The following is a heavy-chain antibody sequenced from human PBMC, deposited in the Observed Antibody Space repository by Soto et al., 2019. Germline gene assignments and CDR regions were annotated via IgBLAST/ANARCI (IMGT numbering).Heavy chain of an antibody. CDR2: IDPSDSYT. CDR1: GYSFTSYW. D-gene: IGHD2-2*02. CDR3: ARLLGYCSSTSCYRGGFDYYYYGMDV. Sequence: PGESLKISCKGSGYSFTSYWISWVRQMPGKGLEWMGRIDPSDSYTNYSLSFQGHVTISADKSISTAYLQWSSLKASDTAMYYCARLLGYCSSTSCYRGGFDYYYYGMDVWGQGTTVTVSS. J-gene: IGHJ6*02. V-gene: IGHV5-10-1*01.